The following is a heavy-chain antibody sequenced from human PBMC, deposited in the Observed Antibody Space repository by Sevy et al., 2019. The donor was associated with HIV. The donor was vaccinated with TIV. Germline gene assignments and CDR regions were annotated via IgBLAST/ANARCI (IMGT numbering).Heavy chain of an antibody. V-gene: IGHV4-39*01. Sequence: SETLSLTCTVSGGSITRSNYYWGWIRQPPGKGLEWVGSISDTGSTYYNPSLKSRVTIYRDTSKNQFSLKLNAVTVADTTIYYCASRGIAVAGRDAFDIWGQGTLVTVSS. CDR3: ASRGIAVAGRDAFDI. J-gene: IGHJ3*02. CDR1: GGSITRSNYY. CDR2: ISDTGST. D-gene: IGHD6-19*01.